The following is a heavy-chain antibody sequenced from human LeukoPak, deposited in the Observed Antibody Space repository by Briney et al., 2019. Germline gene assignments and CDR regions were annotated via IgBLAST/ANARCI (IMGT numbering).Heavy chain of an antibody. CDR2: ICYDGSNK. J-gene: IGHJ5*02. D-gene: IGHD2-2*01. CDR3: ARDGSDCSSTSCYLTRFDP. V-gene: IGHV3-33*01. CDR1: GFTFSSYG. Sequence: GGSLRLSCAASGFTFSSYGMHWVRQAPGKGREGVAVICYDGSNKYYADSVKGRFTISRDNSKTTLYLQMNSLRAEDTAVYYCARDGSDCSSTSCYLTRFDPWGQGTLVTVSS.